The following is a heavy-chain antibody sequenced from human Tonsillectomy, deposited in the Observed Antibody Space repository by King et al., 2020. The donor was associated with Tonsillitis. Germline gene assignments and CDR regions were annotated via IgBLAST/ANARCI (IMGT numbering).Heavy chain of an antibody. D-gene: IGHD2-2*01. J-gene: IGHJ4*02. CDR1: GFTFSSYP. Sequence: VQLVESGGGVVQPGRSLRLSCTTSGFTFSSYPMHWVRQAPGKGLEWVAVISYDGRNKYYADSVKGRFTISRDNSKNTLYLQMNSLRPDEPAMYVCARDQHDIVVVPAASSYFDYWGQGTLVTVSS. CDR2: ISYDGRNK. CDR3: ARDQHDIVVVPAASSYFDY. V-gene: IGHV3-30*04.